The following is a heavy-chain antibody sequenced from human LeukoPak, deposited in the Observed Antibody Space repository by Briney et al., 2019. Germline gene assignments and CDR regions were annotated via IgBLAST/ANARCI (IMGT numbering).Heavy chain of an antibody. CDR2: IKSKTDGGTP. D-gene: IGHD3-16*01. CDR1: GFTFVYAW. J-gene: IGHJ4*02. CDR3: TCFTWGTSDY. Sequence: GGSLRLSCVASGFTFVYAWMSWVRQAPGKGLEWVGRIKSKTDGGTPDYAAPVKGRFTISRDDSKSLLYLQLDSLQTEDTAVYYCTCFTWGTSDYWGQGTLVTVSS. V-gene: IGHV3-15*01.